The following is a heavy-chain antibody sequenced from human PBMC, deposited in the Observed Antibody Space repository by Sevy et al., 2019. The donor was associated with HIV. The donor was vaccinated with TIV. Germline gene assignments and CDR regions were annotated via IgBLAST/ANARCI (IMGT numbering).Heavy chain of an antibody. CDR3: ASAKKLADTYYDSTVYYSFAY. CDR2: ISGTT. CDR1: GASVRSDSYY. V-gene: IGHV4-61*01. J-gene: IGHJ4*02. D-gene: IGHD3-16*01. Sequence: SETLSLTCAVSGASVRSDSYYWTWIRQTPGRGLEWIGHISGTTSYNPSLKSRLTISRDTSKKQFSLTLSSVTAADTAVYYCASAKKLADTYYDSTVYYSFAYWGPGTLVTVS.